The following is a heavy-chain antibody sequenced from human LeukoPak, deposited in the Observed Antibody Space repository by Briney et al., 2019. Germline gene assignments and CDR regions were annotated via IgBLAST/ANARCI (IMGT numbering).Heavy chain of an antibody. CDR2: VWYDGSNK. CDR1: GFTFSSNA. J-gene: IGHJ4*02. D-gene: IGHD1-26*01. CDR3: AKDGSAYSGSYIDY. V-gene: IGHV3-33*06. Sequence: GRSLRLSCAASGFTFSSNAFHWVRQAPGKGLEWVAVVWYDGSNKHYVDSVKGRFTISRDNSKNTVYLQMNRLTAEDTAVYYCAKDGSAYSGSYIDYWGQGTLLTVSS.